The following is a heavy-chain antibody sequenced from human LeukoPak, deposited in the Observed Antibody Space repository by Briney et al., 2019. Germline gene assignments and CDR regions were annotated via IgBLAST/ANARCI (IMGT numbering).Heavy chain of an antibody. CDR2: IIPIFGTA. CDR3: ARDFLEEWLIDY. V-gene: IGHV1-69*05. D-gene: IGHD5-12*01. J-gene: IGHJ4*02. Sequence: ASVKVSCKASGGTFSSYAISWVRQAPGQGLEWMGRIIPIFGTANYAQKFQGRVTITTDESTSTAYMELSSLRSEDTAVYYCARDFLEEWLIDYCGQGTLVTVSS. CDR1: GGTFSSYA.